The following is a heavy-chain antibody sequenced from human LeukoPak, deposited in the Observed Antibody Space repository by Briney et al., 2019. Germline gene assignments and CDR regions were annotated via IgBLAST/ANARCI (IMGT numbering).Heavy chain of an antibody. J-gene: IGHJ4*02. CDR2: ITSSSSYI. V-gene: IGHV3-21*04. CDR1: GFTFSSYS. D-gene: IGHD2/OR15-2a*01. Sequence: GGSLRLSCAGSGFTFSSYSMNWVRQAPGKGLEWVSSITSSSSYIYYADSVKGRFTISRENSKNTLYLQMNSLRAEDTAVYYCAKDSAKKYDDYWGQGTLVTVSS. CDR3: AKDSAKKYDDY.